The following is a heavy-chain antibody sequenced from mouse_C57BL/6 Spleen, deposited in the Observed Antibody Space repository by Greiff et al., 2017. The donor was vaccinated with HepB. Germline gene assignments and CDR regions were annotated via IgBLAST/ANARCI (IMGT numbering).Heavy chain of an antibody. CDR2: ISSGSSTI. J-gene: IGHJ1*03. Sequence: EVKLVESGGGLVKPGGSLKLSCAASGFTFSDYGMHWVRQAPEKGLEWVAYISSGSSTIYYADTVKGRFTISRDNAKNTLFLQMTSLRSEDTAMYYCARPVFYWYFDVWGTGTTVTVSS. V-gene: IGHV5-17*01. CDR3: ARPVFYWYFDV. CDR1: GFTFSDYG.